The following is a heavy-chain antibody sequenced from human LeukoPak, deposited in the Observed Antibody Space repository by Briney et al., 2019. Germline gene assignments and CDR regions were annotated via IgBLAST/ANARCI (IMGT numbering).Heavy chain of an antibody. CDR2: ISYDGSNK. CDR3: AREGSSWYSKGLYYFDY. CDR1: GFTFSSYA. D-gene: IGHD6-13*01. V-gene: IGHV3-30-3*01. Sequence: PGGSLRLSCAASGFTFSSYAMHWVRQAPGKGLEWVAVISYDGSNKYYADSVKGRFTISRDNSKNTPYLQMNSLRAEDTAVYYCAREGSSWYSKGLYYFDYWGQGTLVTVSS. J-gene: IGHJ4*02.